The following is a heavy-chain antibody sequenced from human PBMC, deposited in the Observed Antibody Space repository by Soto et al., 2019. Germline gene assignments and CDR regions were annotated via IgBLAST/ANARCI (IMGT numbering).Heavy chain of an antibody. D-gene: IGHD3-3*01. V-gene: IGHV4-34*01. CDR1: GGSFTDYY. CDR2: INHSGST. CDR3: ARTRISIFGVVTPRYYFDY. J-gene: IGHJ4*02. Sequence: PSETLSLTCAVYGGSFTDYYWSWIRQAPGKGLEWIGEINHSGSTNYNPSLKSRVTMPVDTSKNHFSLKLTSVTAADTAVYYCARTRISIFGVVTPRYYFDYWGQRTLVTVS.